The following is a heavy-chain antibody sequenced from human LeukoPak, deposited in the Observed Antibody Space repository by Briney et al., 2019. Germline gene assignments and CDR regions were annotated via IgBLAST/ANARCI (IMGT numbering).Heavy chain of an antibody. J-gene: IGHJ4*02. D-gene: IGHD2-2*01. CDR2: IYYSGST. Sequence: SETLSLTCTVSGGSISSSSYYWGWIRQPPGKGLECIGSIYYSGSTYYNPSLKSRVTISVDTSKNQFSLKLSSVTAADTAVYYCARAPRPTAYQLPLGFDYWGQGTLVTVSS. V-gene: IGHV4-39*01. CDR3: ARAPRPTAYQLPLGFDY. CDR1: GGSISSSSYY.